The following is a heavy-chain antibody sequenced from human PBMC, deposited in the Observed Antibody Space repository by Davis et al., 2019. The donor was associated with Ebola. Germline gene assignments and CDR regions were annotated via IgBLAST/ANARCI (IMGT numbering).Heavy chain of an antibody. CDR2: IGTAGDT. CDR3: ASGSSRDGYTICCMDV. D-gene: IGHD5-24*01. V-gene: IGHV3-13*01. J-gene: IGHJ6*02. CDR1: GFTFSSYD. Sequence: GGSLRLSCAASGFTFSSYDMHWVRQATGKGLEWVSAIGTAGDTYYPGSVKGRFTISRENAKNSLYLQMNSLRAGDTAVYYCASGSSRDGYTICCMDVWGQGTTVTVSS.